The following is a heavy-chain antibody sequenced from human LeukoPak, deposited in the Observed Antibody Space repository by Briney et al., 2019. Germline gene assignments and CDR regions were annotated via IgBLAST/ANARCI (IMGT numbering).Heavy chain of an antibody. CDR3: AKLGIVVVVAATTWFDP. CDR2: ISGSGGST. V-gene: IGHV3-23*01. J-gene: IGHJ5*02. D-gene: IGHD2-15*01. CDR1: GFTFSSYA. Sequence: GSLRLSCAASGFTFSSYAMSWVRQAPGKGLEWVSAISGSGGSTYYADSVKGRFTISRDNSKNTLYLQMKSLRAEDTAVYYCAKLGIVVVVAATTWFDPWGQGTLVTVSS.